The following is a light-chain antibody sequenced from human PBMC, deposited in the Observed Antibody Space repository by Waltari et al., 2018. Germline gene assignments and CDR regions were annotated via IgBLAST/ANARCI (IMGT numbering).Light chain of an antibody. V-gene: IGKV1-39*01. Sequence: DIRLTQSPSHLSASVGDRVTITCRASQDLQKYLNWYQQKPGKAPKLLIYAGSSLQSGVPSRFSGSGFGTDVTLTITSLQPEDFGSYYCQQSYSPPPITFGQGTRLEIK. CDR1: QDLQKY. CDR3: QQSYSPPPIT. CDR2: AGS. J-gene: IGKJ5*01.